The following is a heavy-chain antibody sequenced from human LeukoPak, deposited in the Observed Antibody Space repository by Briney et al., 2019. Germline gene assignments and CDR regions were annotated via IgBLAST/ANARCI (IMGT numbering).Heavy chain of an antibody. J-gene: IGHJ5*02. D-gene: IGHD6-13*01. CDR2: IYTSGST. V-gene: IGHV4-4*07. Sequence: SETLSLTCTVSGGSISSYYWSWIRQPAGKGLEWIGRIYTSGSTNYNPSLKSRVTLSVDTSKNQFSLKLSSVTAADTAVYYCGRGGRYRSSWYWFDPWGQGTLVTVSS. CDR3: GRGGRYRSSWYWFDP. CDR1: GGSISSYY.